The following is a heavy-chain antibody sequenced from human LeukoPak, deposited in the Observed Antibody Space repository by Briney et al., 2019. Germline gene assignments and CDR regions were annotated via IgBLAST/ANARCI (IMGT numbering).Heavy chain of an antibody. CDR3: AKDSRGYQDYFDY. CDR2: LCGGAGST. V-gene: IGHV3-23*01. D-gene: IGHD3-22*01. J-gene: IGHJ4*02. Sequence: GGSLRLSCVASGFTFSSYAMSWVRQAPGEGLECVSALCGGAGSTYYADSVKSRFTIYRDNSKNTLYLQINSLRAEDTAVYYCAKDSRGYQDYFDYWGQGTLVTVSS. CDR1: GFTFSSYA.